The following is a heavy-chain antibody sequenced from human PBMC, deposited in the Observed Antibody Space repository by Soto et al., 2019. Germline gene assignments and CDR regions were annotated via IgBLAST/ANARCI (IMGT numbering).Heavy chain of an antibody. Sequence: SLSLSCQASGFNFRMYEMHWVRKAPGKGLEWVSYISSSGLTTYYADFAEGRFTISRDNAKDSLYLHLNSLRVGDTAVYYCARYGTRGDWWGLGTQVTVSS. CDR1: GFNFRMYE. CDR2: ISSSGLTT. V-gene: IGHV3-48*03. D-gene: IGHD3-10*01. J-gene: IGHJ5*01. CDR3: ARYGTRGDW.